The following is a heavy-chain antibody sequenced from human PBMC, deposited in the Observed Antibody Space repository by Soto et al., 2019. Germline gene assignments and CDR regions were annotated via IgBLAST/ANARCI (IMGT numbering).Heavy chain of an antibody. CDR3: ASRKSSPYFDY. CDR1: GGSISNYY. V-gene: IGHV4-59*08. D-gene: IGHD3-10*01. Sequence: SETLSLTCTVSGGSISNYYWSWIRQPPGKGLEWIGNIYYSGSTYYNPSLKSRVTISIDTSKNQFSLKLSSVTAADTAVYYCASRKSSPYFDYWGQGTLVTVSS. CDR2: IYYSGST. J-gene: IGHJ4*02.